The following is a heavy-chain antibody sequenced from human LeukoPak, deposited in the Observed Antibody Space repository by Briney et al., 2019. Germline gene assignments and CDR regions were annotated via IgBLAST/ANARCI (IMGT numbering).Heavy chain of an antibody. CDR2: MSALNGNT. V-gene: IGHV1-18*01. CDR1: GYTFTNYG. Sequence: ASVKVSCKASGYTFTNYGISWVRQAPGQGLEWMGWMSALNGNTNYQHKFQGRVTITRNTSISTAYMELSSLRSEDTAVYYCARDIPPRAARPIDYWGQGTLVTVSS. CDR3: ARDIPPRAARPIDY. D-gene: IGHD6-6*01. J-gene: IGHJ4*02.